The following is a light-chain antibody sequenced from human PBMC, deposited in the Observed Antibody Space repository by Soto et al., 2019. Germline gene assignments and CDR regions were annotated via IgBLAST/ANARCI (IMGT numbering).Light chain of an antibody. Sequence: DIQMTQSPSSLSASVGDRFTSTCRASQGISNYLAWYQQKPGKVPKLLIYAASTLQSGVPSRFSGSGSGTDFTLTISSLQPEDVATYYCQKYNSAPLTFGQGTKVDIK. CDR2: AAS. CDR1: QGISNY. CDR3: QKYNSAPLT. V-gene: IGKV1-27*01. J-gene: IGKJ1*01.